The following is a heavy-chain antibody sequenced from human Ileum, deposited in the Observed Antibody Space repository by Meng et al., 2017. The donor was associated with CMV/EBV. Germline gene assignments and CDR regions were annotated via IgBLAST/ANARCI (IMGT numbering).Heavy chain of an antibody. V-gene: IGHV3-30*18. CDR3: AQDTHYYASSGYYVYDH. J-gene: IGHJ4*02. D-gene: IGHD3-22*01. CDR1: FAVSTYA. CDR2: ISYDGSRT. Sequence: FAVSTYAVHGVRPAPGKGLEWVAAISYDGSRTYYRASVMGRFTISRDNSKNAVYLEMNSLRAEDTAFYYCAQDTHYYASSGYYVYDHWGQGTLVTVSS.